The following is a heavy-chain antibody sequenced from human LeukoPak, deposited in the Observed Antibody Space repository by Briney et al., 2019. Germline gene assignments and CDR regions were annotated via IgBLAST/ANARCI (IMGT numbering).Heavy chain of an antibody. V-gene: IGHV1-3*01. J-gene: IGHJ5*02. D-gene: IGHD2-15*01. CDR1: GYTFTSYA. Sequence: ASVTVSCKASGYTFTSYAMHWVRQAPGQRVEWMGWINAGNGNTKSSQKLQGRVTITRDTSASIVYMELSSLRSEETAVYYCARDPFSCSGGTCYPLGWFDPWGQGTLVTVSS. CDR2: INAGNGNT. CDR3: ARDPFSCSGGTCYPLGWFDP.